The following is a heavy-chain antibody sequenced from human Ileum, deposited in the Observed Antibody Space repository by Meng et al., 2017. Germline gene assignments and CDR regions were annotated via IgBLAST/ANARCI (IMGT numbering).Heavy chain of an antibody. D-gene: IGHD3-22*01. CDR3: AREADYYDYSDGRGAFDI. V-gene: IGHV3-48*03. J-gene: IGHJ3*02. CDR2: ISSTGDII. CDR1: GFTFSYYQ. Sequence: GESLKISCAASGFTFSYYQMIWARQAPGKGLEWLSYISSTGDIIYYADSVKGRFTISRDNAKNSLYLQINSLRAEDTALYYCAREADYYDYSDGRGAFDIWGQGTMVTVSS.